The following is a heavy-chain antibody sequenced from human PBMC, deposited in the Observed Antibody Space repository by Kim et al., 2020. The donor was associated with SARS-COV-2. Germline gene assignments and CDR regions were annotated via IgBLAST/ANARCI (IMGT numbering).Heavy chain of an antibody. Sequence: GGSLRLSCAATGFSFSTYAMHWVRQAPGKGLEWVAVISFDGNNKYYADSVKGRFTISRDNSKNTLYLQMNSLRPEATAVYYCAKEVKWGNAFGIWGQGT. J-gene: IGHJ3*02. D-gene: IGHD1-26*01. CDR2: ISFDGNNK. CDR3: AKEVKWGNAFGI. V-gene: IGHV3-30*01. CDR1: GFSFSTYA.